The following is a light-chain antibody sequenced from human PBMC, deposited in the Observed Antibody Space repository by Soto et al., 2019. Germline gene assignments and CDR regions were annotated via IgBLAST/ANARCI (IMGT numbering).Light chain of an antibody. J-gene: IGLJ3*02. CDR1: SSDVGSYNR. CDR2: EVS. V-gene: IGLV2-18*01. Sequence: QSALTQPPSVSGSPGQSVTISYTGTSSDVGSYNRVAWYQQPPGTAPKLMIYEVSNRPSGVPDRFSGSKSGNPASLTISGLHAEYEADYYGRLYTSSSTWVFGGETKLPVL. CDR3: RLYTSSSTWV.